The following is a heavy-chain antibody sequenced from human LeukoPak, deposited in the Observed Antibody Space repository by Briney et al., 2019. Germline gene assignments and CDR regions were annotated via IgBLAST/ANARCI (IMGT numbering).Heavy chain of an antibody. D-gene: IGHD5-18*01. CDR2: FSSSVISI. V-gene: IGHV3-11*04. CDR3: ARHGYSYGFDY. J-gene: IGHJ4*02. Sequence: SYFSSSVISIYYSDSLKGRLTMCSENAKKSMYLQMNSLRAEDTAVYYCARHGYSYGFDYWGQGTLVTVSS.